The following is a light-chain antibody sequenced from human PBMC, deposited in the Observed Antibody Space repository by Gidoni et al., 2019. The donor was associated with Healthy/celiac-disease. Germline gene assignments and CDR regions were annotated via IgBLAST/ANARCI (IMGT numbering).Light chain of an antibody. J-gene: IGKJ4*01. Sequence: EIVMTQSPATLSVSPGERATLSCRASQSVSSNLAWYQKKPGQAPRLLIYGASTRSTGIPARFSGSGSGTEFTLTISSLQSEDFAVYYCQQYNNWPPLTFGGXTKVEIK. CDR3: QQYNNWPPLT. V-gene: IGKV3-15*01. CDR1: QSVSSN. CDR2: GAS.